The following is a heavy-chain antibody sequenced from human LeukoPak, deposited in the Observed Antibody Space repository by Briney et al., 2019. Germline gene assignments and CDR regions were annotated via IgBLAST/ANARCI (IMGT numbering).Heavy chain of an antibody. J-gene: IGHJ4*02. Sequence: GGSLRLSCAASGFTFGSYAMSWVRQAPGKGLEWVAIISYDGSNKFYADSVKGRFTISRDNSKNTLFLQMDSLRAEDTAVYYCAKDQSDYAGYYFDYWGQGTLVTVSS. V-gene: IGHV3-30*18. D-gene: IGHD4-17*01. CDR3: AKDQSDYAGYYFDY. CDR2: ISYDGSNK. CDR1: GFTFGSYA.